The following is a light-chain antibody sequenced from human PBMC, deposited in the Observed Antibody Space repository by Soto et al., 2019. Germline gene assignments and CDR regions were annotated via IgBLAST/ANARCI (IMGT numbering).Light chain of an antibody. CDR2: EVS. Sequence: QSALTQPPSASGSPGQSVTISCTGTSSDVGGYNYVSRYQQHPGKAPKLMIYEVSKRPSGVPDGFSGSKSGNTASLTVSGLQAEDEADYYCISYAGSNLLYVFGTGTKLTVL. CDR1: SSDVGGYNY. J-gene: IGLJ1*01. CDR3: ISYAGSNLLYV. V-gene: IGLV2-8*01.